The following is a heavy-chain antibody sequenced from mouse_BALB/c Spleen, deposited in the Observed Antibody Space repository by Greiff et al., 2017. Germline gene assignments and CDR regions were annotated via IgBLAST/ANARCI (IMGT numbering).Heavy chain of an antibody. V-gene: IGHV7-3*02. CDR3: ARGGWDQFAY. CDR1: GFTFTDYY. Sequence: DVQLVESGGGLVQPGGSLRLSCATSGFTFTDYYMSWVRQPPGKALEWLGFIRNKANGYTTEYSASVKGRFTISRDNSQSILYLQMNTLRAEDSATYYCARGGWDQFAYWGQGTLVTVSA. J-gene: IGHJ3*01. D-gene: IGHD4-1*01. CDR2: IRNKANGYTT.